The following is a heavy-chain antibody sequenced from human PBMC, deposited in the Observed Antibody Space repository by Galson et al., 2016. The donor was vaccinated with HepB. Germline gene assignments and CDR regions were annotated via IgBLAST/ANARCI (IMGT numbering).Heavy chain of an antibody. CDR2: IYRDGDE. CDR3: AHSLSVLGSDLVYCADGGGNWALGLDY. Sequence: LVKPTQTITLTCTFSGFSLLTSGVCVGWVRQPPGKALEWLALIYRDGDERYSPSLQTRLPIPTDTSKKQVVLTMTNNDPLYPGTYYCAHSLSVLGSDLVYCADGGGNWALGLDYWGQGTLVTVSP. V-gene: IGHV2-5*02. D-gene: IGHD2-8*01. CDR1: GFSLLTSGVC. J-gene: IGHJ4*02.